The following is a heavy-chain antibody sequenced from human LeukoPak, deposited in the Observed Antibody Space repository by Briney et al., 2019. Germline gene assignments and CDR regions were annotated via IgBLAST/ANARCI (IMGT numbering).Heavy chain of an antibody. D-gene: IGHD3-10*01. V-gene: IGHV3-30*04. Sequence: GGSLRLSCAASGFTFSSYAMHWVRQAPGKGLEWVAVISYDGSNKYYADSVKGRFTISRDNSKNTLYLQMNSLRAEDTAVYYCARDNMVRGVIIYYYYGMDVWGKATTVTVSS. CDR3: ARDNMVRGVIIYYYYGMDV. CDR2: ISYDGSNK. CDR1: GFTFSSYA. J-gene: IGHJ6*04.